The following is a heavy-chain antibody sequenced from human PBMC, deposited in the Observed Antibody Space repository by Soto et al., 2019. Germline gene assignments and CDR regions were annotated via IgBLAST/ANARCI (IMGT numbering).Heavy chain of an antibody. J-gene: IGHJ6*02. CDR2: ISGSGGST. CDR3: AKDQVPIVVVPATLSDYYYYGMDV. Sequence: GGSLRLSCAASGFTFSSYAMSWVRQAPGKGLEWVSAISGSGGSTYYADSVKGRFTISRDNSKNTLYLQMNSLRAEDTAVYYCAKDQVPIVVVPATLSDYYYYGMDVWGQGTTVTVSS. CDR1: GFTFSSYA. V-gene: IGHV3-23*01. D-gene: IGHD2-2*01.